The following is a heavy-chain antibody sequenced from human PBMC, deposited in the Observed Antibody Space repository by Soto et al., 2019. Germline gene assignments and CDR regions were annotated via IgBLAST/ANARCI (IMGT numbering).Heavy chain of an antibody. V-gene: IGHV3-23*01. J-gene: IGHJ4*02. D-gene: IGHD6-13*01. CDR1: GFTFSSYA. CDR3: AKDPIAAQTPSKKHLTY. Sequence: GGSLRLSCAASGFTFSSYAMSWVRQAPGKGLEWVSAISGSGGSTYYADSVKGRFTISRDNSKNTLYLQMNSLRAEDTAVYYCAKDPIAAQTPSKKHLTYWGQGTLVTVSS. CDR2: ISGSGGST.